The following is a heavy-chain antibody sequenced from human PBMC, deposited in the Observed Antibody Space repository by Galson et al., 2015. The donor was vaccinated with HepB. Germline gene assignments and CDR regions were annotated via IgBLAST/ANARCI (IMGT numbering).Heavy chain of an antibody. D-gene: IGHD1-26*01. CDR1: GGSMNNYN. CDR2: IYYSGST. Sequence: ETLSLTCSVSGGSMNNYNWTWIRQPPGKGLEWIGFIYYSGSTNYNPSLKSRVTISVDTSKNQFSLNLTSVTPADTAVYYCARGRTYYTYWGQGTLVTVSS. V-gene: IGHV4-59*01. CDR3: ARGRTYYTY. J-gene: IGHJ4*02.